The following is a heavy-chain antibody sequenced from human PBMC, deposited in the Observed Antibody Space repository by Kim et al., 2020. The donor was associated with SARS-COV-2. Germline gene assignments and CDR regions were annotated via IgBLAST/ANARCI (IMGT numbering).Heavy chain of an antibody. V-gene: IGHV3-9*01. J-gene: IGHJ1*01. Sequence: GGSLRLSCAASGFTFDDYAMHWVRQAPGKGLEWVSGISWSSDTIGYADSVKGRFTINRDNAKNVVFLQMNSLRAEDTALYYCAKDIGSSLWYGYFHHWGQGSLVTVSS. D-gene: IGHD6-13*01. CDR2: ISWSSDTI. CDR1: GFTFDDYA. CDR3: AKDIGSSLWYGYFHH.